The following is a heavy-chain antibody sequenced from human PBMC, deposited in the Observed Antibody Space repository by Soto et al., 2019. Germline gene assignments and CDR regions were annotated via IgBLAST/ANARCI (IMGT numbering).Heavy chain of an antibody. CDR3: ARDLGYYDFWSGYYWSWGLFY. J-gene: IGHJ4*02. CDR2: IKQDGSEK. CDR1: GFTFSSYW. Sequence: PGGSLRLSCAASGFTFSSYWMSWVRQAPGKGLEWVANIKQDGSEKYYVHSVKGRFTISRDNAKNSLYLQMNSLRAEDTAVYYCARDLGYYDFWSGYYWSWGLFYWGQGTLVTVSS. D-gene: IGHD3-3*01. V-gene: IGHV3-7*03.